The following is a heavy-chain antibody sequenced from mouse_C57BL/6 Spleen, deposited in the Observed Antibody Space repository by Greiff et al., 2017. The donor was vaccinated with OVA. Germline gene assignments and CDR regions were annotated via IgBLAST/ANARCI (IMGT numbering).Heavy chain of an antibody. V-gene: IGHV5-16*01. CDR2: INYDGSST. Sequence: DVKLVESEGGLVQPGSSMKLSCTASGFTFSDYYMAWVRQVPEKGLEWVANINYDGSSTYYLDSLKSRFIISRDNAKNILYLQMSSLKSEDTATYYCARDRYYGLDYWGQGTSVTVSS. CDR3: ARDRYYGLDY. D-gene: IGHD1-2*01. CDR1: GFTFSDYY. J-gene: IGHJ4*01.